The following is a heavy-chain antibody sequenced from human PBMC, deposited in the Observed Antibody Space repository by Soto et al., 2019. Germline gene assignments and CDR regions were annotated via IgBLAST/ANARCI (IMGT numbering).Heavy chain of an antibody. J-gene: IGHJ4*02. D-gene: IGHD6-19*01. V-gene: IGHV1-18*01. CDR3: ARVGGASGWSFDY. CDR2: ISVDNGDT. CDR1: GYTFTSYG. Sequence: ASVKVSCKASGYTFTSYGISWVRQAPGQGLEWMGISVDNGDTNYAQRLQDRVTMTTDTSTSTAFMELRSLRSDDTAIYYCARVGGASGWSFDYWGQGTLVTVSS.